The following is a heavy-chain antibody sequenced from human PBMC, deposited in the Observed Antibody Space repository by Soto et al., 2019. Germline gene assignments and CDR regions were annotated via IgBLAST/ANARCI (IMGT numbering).Heavy chain of an antibody. CDR1: GFTFFNYW. CDR2: IKEDGSEK. J-gene: IGHJ6*03. Sequence: GGSLRLSCAASGFTFFNYWMTWVRQAPGKGLEWVATIKEDGSEKFHVDPVKGRFTISRDNADNTLYLQMNGLGAEDPAVYYCARCHAYRNYYYYYMDVWGKGTTVTVSS. V-gene: IGHV3-7*01. CDR3: ARCHAYRNYYYYYMDV. D-gene: IGHD2-2*01.